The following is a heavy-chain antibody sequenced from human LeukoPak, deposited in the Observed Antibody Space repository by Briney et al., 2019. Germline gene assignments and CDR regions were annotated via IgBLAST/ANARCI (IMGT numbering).Heavy chain of an antibody. CDR3: AKDLMRGSDSGYRESAFDI. Sequence: PGGSLRLSCAASGFTFSSYAMSWVRQAPGKGLEWVSAISGSGGSTYYADSVKGRFTISRDNSKNTLYLQMNSLRAEDTAVYYCAKDLMRGSDSGYRESAFDIWGQGTMVTVSS. CDR1: GFTFSSYA. J-gene: IGHJ3*02. V-gene: IGHV3-23*01. D-gene: IGHD5-12*01. CDR2: ISGSGGST.